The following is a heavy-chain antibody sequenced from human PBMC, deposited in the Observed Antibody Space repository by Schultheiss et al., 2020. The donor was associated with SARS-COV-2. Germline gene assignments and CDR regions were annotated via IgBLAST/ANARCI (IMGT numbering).Heavy chain of an antibody. V-gene: IGHV5-10-1*01. CDR2: IDPSDSYI. Sequence: GGSLRLSCTGSGYSFTSYWISWVRQMPGKGLEWMGRIDPSDSYINYSPSFQGHVIISADKYISPDLLQWSRVNASETVFYYCARVIVVVPGAYRENYYYYMDVWGKGTTVTVSS. CDR1: GYSFTSYW. CDR3: ARVIVVVPGAYRENYYYYMDV. J-gene: IGHJ6*03. D-gene: IGHD2-2*01.